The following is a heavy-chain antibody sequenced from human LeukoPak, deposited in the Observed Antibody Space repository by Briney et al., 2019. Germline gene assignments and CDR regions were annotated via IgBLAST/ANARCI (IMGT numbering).Heavy chain of an antibody. V-gene: IGHV3-53*05. J-gene: IGHJ4*02. Sequence: GSLRLSCAASGFTVSNNYMNWVRQAPGKGLEWVSVLYSGGNTYYADSVKGRFTISRDNSKNTLNLQMNSLRAEDTSVYYCAKDGYNTDFDYWGQGTLVTVSS. CDR1: GFTVSNNY. CDR3: AKDGYNTDFDY. D-gene: IGHD5-24*01. CDR2: LYSGGNT.